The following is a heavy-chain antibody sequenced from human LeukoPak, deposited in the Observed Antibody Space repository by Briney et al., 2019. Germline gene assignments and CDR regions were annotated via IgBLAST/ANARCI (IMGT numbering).Heavy chain of an antibody. CDR1: GGSFSGYY. V-gene: IGHV4-34*01. CDR2: INHSGST. Sequence: SETLSLTCAVYGGSFSGYYWSWIRQPPGKGLEWIGEINHSGSTNYNPSLKSRVTISVDTSKNQFSLKLSSVTAADTAVYYCARTAGWFGELDIDYWGQGTLVTVSS. D-gene: IGHD3-10*01. CDR3: ARTAGWFGELDIDY. J-gene: IGHJ4*02.